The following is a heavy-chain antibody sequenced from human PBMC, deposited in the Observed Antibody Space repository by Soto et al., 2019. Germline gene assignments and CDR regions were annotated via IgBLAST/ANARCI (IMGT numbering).Heavy chain of an antibody. D-gene: IGHD6-13*01. J-gene: IGHJ5*02. Sequence: GASVKVSCKASGYTFTSCAMHWVRQAPGQRLEWMGWINAGNGNTKYSQKFQGRVTITRDTSAGTAYMELSSLRSEDTAVYYCATVAAIVAAGTLDPWGQGTLVTVSS. CDR1: GYTFTSCA. CDR3: ATVAAIVAAGTLDP. CDR2: INAGNGNT. V-gene: IGHV1-3*01.